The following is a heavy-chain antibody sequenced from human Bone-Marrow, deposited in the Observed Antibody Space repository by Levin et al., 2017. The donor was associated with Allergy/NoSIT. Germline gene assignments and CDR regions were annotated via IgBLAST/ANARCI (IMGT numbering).Heavy chain of an antibody. CDR1: GFTFSNSA. D-gene: IGHD6-13*01. Sequence: GGSLRLSCGAAGFTFSNSAMHWVRQPPGKGLEWVAVISYHGNNQLYGDSVKGRFTISRDNSNNTLYLLLTSLRPDDTAVYYCARGPIAAARNGLDVWGQGTTVTVSS. CDR3: ARGPIAAARNGLDV. CDR2: ISYHGNNQ. J-gene: IGHJ6*02. V-gene: IGHV3-30*14.